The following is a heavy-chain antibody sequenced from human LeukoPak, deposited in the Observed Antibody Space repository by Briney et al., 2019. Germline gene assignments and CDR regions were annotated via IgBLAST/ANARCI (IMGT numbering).Heavy chain of an antibody. CDR3: ARRGWLQVI. CDR1: GGSISSSSYY. D-gene: IGHD5-18*01. CDR2: IYYSGST. J-gene: IGHJ4*02. Sequence: PLETLSLTCTVSGGSISSSSYYWGWIRQPPGKGLEWIGSIYYSGSTYYNPSLKSRVTISVDTSKNQFSLKLSSVTAAGTAVYYCARRGWLQVIWGQGTLVTVSS. V-gene: IGHV4-39*01.